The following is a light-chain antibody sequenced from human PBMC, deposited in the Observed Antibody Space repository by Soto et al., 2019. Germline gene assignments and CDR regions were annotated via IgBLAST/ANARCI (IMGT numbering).Light chain of an antibody. V-gene: IGLV1-44*01. Sequence: QSVLTKPPSASGTPGQRVTVSCSGSSSNIGSNTVNWYQQLPGTAPKLLIYSNNQRPSGVPDRFSGSKSGTSVSLAISGLQSEDEADYYCAAWDDSLNGLVIGGGTKLTVL. CDR2: SNN. J-gene: IGLJ3*02. CDR1: SSNIGSNT. CDR3: AAWDDSLNGLV.